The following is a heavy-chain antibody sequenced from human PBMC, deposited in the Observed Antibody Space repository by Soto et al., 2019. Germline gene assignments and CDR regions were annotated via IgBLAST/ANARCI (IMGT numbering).Heavy chain of an antibody. D-gene: IGHD3-22*01. V-gene: IGHV2-5*02. CDR2: IYWDDDK. J-gene: IGHJ5*02. CDR1: GFSLSTSGVG. Sequence: QITLKESGPTLVKPTQTLTLTCTFSGFSLSTSGVGVGWIRQPPGKALEWLALIYWDDDKRYSPSLKSRLTTPKDPSKNRVVLTMTNRDPVDTATYYCAHSLIGYYYDSRGSNWFDPGGQGTLVTVSS. CDR3: AHSLIGYYYDSRGSNWFDP.